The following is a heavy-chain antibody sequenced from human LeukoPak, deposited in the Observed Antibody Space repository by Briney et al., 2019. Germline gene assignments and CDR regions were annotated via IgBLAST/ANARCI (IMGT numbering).Heavy chain of an antibody. CDR1: GFTFSSYG. Sequence: GGSLRLSCAASGFTFSSYGMHWVRQAPGKGLEWVAFIRYDGSNKYYADSVKGRFTISRDNSKNTLYLQMNSLRAEDTAVYYCAEESPSYSYGQGTKDLDYWGQGTLVTVSS. CDR2: IRYDGSNK. V-gene: IGHV3-30*02. CDR3: AEESPSYSYGQGTKDLDY. J-gene: IGHJ4*02. D-gene: IGHD5-18*01.